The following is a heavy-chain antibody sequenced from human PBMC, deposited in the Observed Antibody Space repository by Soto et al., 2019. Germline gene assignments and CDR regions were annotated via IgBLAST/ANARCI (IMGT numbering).Heavy chain of an antibody. J-gene: IGHJ3*02. V-gene: IGHV4-30-4*01. Sequence: QVQLQESGPGLVKPSQTLSLTCTVSGGSISSGDYYWSWIRQPPGKGLEWIGYIYYSGSTYYNPSLNSRVTTSVDTSKNQCSLKLSAVTAADTAVYYCAHSSSGRAFDIWGQGTMVTVSS. CDR3: AHSSSGRAFDI. CDR1: GGSISSGDYY. CDR2: IYYSGST. D-gene: IGHD6-25*01.